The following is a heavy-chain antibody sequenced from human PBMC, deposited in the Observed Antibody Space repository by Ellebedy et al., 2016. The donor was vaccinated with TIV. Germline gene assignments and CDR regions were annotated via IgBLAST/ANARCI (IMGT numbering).Heavy chain of an antibody. CDR1: GFSFRSYW. CDR2: IYQDGSNQ. J-gene: IGHJ5*02. Sequence: PGGSLRLSCAASGFSFRSYWMSRVRQAPGKGLEWVANIYQDGSNQYYVDSVKGRFTISRDNANKSLFLQMNSLRGEDTAVYYCARRGSYGDYAVQINSWFDRWGRGTLVTVSS. D-gene: IGHD4-17*01. CDR3: ARRGSYGDYAVQINSWFDR. V-gene: IGHV3-7*01.